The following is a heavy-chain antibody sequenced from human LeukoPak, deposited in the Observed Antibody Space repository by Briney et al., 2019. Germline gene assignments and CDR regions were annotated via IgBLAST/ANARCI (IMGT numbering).Heavy chain of an antibody. CDR1: GFTFSSYG. D-gene: IGHD3-3*01. V-gene: IGHV3-30*03. CDR3: ARHGITIFGVANWFDP. J-gene: IGHJ5*02. CDR2: ISYDGSNK. Sequence: GRSLRLSCAASGFTFSSYGMHWVRQAPGKGLEWVAVISYDGSNKYYADSVKGRFTISRDNSKNTLYLQMNSLRAEDTAVYYCARHGITIFGVANWFDPWGQGTLVTVSS.